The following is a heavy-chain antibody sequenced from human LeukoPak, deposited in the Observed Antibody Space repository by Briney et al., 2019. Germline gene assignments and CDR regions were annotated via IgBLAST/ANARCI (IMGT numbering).Heavy chain of an antibody. V-gene: IGHV4-34*01. CDR3: AREGELLNYYYYGMDV. J-gene: IGHJ6*02. CDR1: GGSFSGYY. D-gene: IGHD1-26*01. Sequence: PSETLSLTCAVYGGSFSGYYWSWIRQPPGKGLEWIGEINHSGSTNYNPSLKSRVTISVDTSKNQFSLKLSSVTAADTAVYYCAREGELLNYYYYGMDVWGQGTTVTVSS. CDR2: INHSGST.